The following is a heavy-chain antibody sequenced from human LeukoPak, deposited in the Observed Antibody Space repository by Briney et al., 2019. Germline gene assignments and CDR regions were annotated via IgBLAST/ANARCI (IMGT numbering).Heavy chain of an antibody. D-gene: IGHD4-17*01. CDR3: AKVRDGDYGYFQH. J-gene: IGHJ1*01. CDR1: GFTFSSYS. V-gene: IGHV3-21*04. CDR2: ISSSSSYI. Sequence: KPGGSLRLSCAASGFTFSSYSMNWVRQAPGKGLEWVSSISSSSSYIYYADSVKGRFTISRDNAKNSLYLQMNSLRAEDTAVYYCAKVRDGDYGYFQHWGQGTLVTVSS.